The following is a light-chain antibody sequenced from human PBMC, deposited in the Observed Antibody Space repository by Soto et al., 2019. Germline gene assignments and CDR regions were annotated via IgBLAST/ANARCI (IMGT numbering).Light chain of an antibody. J-gene: IGKJ1*01. Sequence: IQTTQSASTLSASVGDRVIITCRASQSISTWLAWYQQKPGKAPKLLIYKASTLKSGVPSRFSGSRSGPDFTLTISSLQPEDFATYYCQQSYSSPPPFGQGTKVDVK. CDR1: QSISTW. CDR3: QQSYSSPPP. CDR2: KAS. V-gene: IGKV1-5*03.